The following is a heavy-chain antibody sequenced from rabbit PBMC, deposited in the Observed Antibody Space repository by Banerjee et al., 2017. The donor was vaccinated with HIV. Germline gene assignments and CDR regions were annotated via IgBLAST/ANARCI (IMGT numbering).Heavy chain of an antibody. J-gene: IGHJ4*01. Sequence: QEQLVESGGGLVQPGGSLKLSCKASGFYFSTYAMSWVRQAPGKGLEWIACIDAGSSGSTYYASWAKGRFTISKTSSTTVTLQMTSLTAADTATYFCARNFAGYAGAGYAMWANLWGPGTLVTVS. V-gene: IGHV1S45*01. CDR1: GFYFSTYA. CDR3: ARNFAGYAGAGYAMWANL. D-gene: IGHD4-2*01. CDR2: IDAGSSGST.